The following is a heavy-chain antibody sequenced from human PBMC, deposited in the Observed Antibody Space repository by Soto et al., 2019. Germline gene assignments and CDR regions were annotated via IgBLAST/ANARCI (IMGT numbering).Heavy chain of an antibody. CDR3: ARELATIRGVYFDY. D-gene: IGHD5-12*01. CDR2: IDPTRGST. Sequence: ASVKVSCKTSGYIFTSYYIHWVRQAPGQGLDWMGIIDPTRGSTNYAQKFQGRVSMTRDTSTNTVYMDLSSLRSDDTAVYYCARELATIRGVYFDYWGQGTPVTVS. V-gene: IGHV1-46*01. J-gene: IGHJ4*02. CDR1: GYIFTSYY.